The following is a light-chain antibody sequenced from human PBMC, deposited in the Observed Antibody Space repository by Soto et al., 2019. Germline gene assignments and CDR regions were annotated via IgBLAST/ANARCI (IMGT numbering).Light chain of an antibody. CDR2: KAS. Sequence: DIQMTQSPSTLSASVGDRVTLTCRASESISGWLAWYQQKPGKAPKLVIFKASTLESGVPSRFSGSGSGTEFTLIISILQPDDFAIYYCQQYNSSPRTFGQGTKVEIK. V-gene: IGKV1-5*03. J-gene: IGKJ1*01. CDR3: QQYNSSPRT. CDR1: ESISGW.